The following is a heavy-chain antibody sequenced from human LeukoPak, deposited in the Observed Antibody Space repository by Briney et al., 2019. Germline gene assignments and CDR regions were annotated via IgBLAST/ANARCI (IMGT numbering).Heavy chain of an antibody. J-gene: IGHJ4*02. CDR3: AKDPYYGGNSWYFDY. V-gene: IGHV3-30*02. CDR2: IRYDGSNK. Sequence: GGSLRLSCAASGFTFSNYEINWVRQAPGKGLEWVAFIRYDGSNKYYADSVKGRFTISRDNSKNTLYLQMNSLRAEDTAVYYCAKDPYYGGNSWYFDYWGQGTLVTVSS. D-gene: IGHD4-23*01. CDR1: GFTFSNYE.